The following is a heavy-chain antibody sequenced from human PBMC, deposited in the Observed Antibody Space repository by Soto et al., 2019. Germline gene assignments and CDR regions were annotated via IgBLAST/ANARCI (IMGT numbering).Heavy chain of an antibody. J-gene: IGHJ1*01. V-gene: IGHV1-46*03. CDR3: ARDPVGATTAEYFQH. Sequence: AAVKVSCKASGYTLTSYYMHWVRQAPGQGLEWMGIINPSGGSTSYAQKFQGRVTMTRDTSTSKVHMELSSLRSEDTAVYYCARDPVGATTAEYFQHWGQGTLVTVSS. CDR2: INPSGGST. CDR1: GYTLTSYY. D-gene: IGHD1-26*01.